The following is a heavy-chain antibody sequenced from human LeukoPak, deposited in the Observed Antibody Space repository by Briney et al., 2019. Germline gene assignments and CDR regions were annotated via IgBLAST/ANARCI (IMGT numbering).Heavy chain of an antibody. J-gene: IGHJ4*01. CDR1: GGSISSYY. Sequence: PSETLSLTCTVSGGSISSYYWSWIRQPPGKGLEWIGYIYYSGSTYYNPSLKSRVTISVDTSKNQFSLKLTSVTAADTAVYYCARRGYGASRRYFDYWGHGTLVTVSS. CDR3: ARRGYGASRRYFDY. V-gene: IGHV4-59*08. CDR2: IYYSGST. D-gene: IGHD2-15*01.